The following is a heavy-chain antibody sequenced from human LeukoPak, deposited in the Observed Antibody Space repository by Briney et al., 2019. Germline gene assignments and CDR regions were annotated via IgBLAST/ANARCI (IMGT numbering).Heavy chain of an antibody. D-gene: IGHD3-22*01. J-gene: IGHJ4*02. CDR3: ATPFYYYDSDFDY. CDR1: GFTFSDYY. V-gene: IGHV3-23*01. Sequence: GGSLRLSCAASGFTFSDYYMSWIRQAPGKGLEWVSAISGSGGSTYYADSVKGRFTISRDNSKNTLYLQMNSLRAEDTAVYYCATPFYYYDSDFDYWGQGTLVTVSS. CDR2: ISGSGGST.